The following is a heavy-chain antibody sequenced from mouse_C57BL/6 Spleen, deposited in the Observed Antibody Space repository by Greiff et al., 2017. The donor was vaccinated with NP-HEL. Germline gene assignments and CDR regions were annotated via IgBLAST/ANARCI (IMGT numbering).Heavy chain of an antibody. Sequence: EVQLQESGAELVRPGASVKLSCTASGFNIKDDYMHWVKQRPEQGLEWIGWIDPENGDTEYASKFQGKATITADTSSNTAYLQLSSLTSEDTAVYYCTPLYSNYADWGQGTLVTVSA. V-gene: IGHV14-4*01. CDR3: TPLYSNYAD. J-gene: IGHJ3*01. CDR1: GFNIKDDY. CDR2: IDPENGDT. D-gene: IGHD2-5*01.